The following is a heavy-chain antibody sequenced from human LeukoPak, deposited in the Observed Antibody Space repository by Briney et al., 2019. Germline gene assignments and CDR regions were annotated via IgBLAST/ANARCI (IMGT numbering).Heavy chain of an antibody. CDR3: ATGDYGAFDI. J-gene: IGHJ3*02. D-gene: IGHD4-17*01. CDR2: IKRKTDGGTT. V-gene: IGHV3-15*01. Sequence: GGSLRLSCAASGFPFGKAWMSWVRQAPGKGLEWVGLIKRKTDGGTTDYAAPMKGRFTISRDDSKNTLYLQVNSLKTEDTAVYYCATGDYGAFDIWGQGTVVTVSS. CDR1: GFPFGKAW.